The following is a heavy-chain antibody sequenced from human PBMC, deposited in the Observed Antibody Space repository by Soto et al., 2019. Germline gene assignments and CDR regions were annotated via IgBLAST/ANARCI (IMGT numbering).Heavy chain of an antibody. D-gene: IGHD6-6*01. CDR3: AREKGSSGFDP. CDR1: GYTFTSYG. CDR2: ISAYNGNT. V-gene: IGHV1-18*01. J-gene: IGHJ5*02. Sequence: ASVKVSCKASGYTFTSYGISWVRQAPGQGLEWMGWISAYNGNTNYAQKLQGRVTMTTDTSTNTAYMELSSLRSDDTAVYYCAREKGSSGFDPWGQGTLVTVSS.